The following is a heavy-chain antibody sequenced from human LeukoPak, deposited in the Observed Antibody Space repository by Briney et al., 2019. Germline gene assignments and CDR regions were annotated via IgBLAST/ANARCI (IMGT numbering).Heavy chain of an antibody. D-gene: IGHD6-6*01. CDR1: GYTFTGYY. V-gene: IGHV1-2*02. Sequence: ASVKVSCKASGYTFTGYYMHWVRQAPGQGLEWMGWINPNSGGTNYAQKFQGRVTMTRDTSISTAYMELSRLRSDDTAVYYCARTSIAARPLFGYWGQGTLVTVSS. J-gene: IGHJ4*02. CDR2: INPNSGGT. CDR3: ARTSIAARPLFGY.